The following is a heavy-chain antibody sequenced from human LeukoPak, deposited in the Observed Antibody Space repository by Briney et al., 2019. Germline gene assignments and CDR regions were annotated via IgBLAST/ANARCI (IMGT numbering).Heavy chain of an antibody. J-gene: IGHJ4*02. V-gene: IGHV3-23*01. Sequence: QPGGSLRLSCAASGFTFSSYAMSWVRQAPGKGLEWVSAIGGSGGSTYYADSVKGRFTISRDNSKNTLYLQMNSLRAEDTAVYYCAKIPNMVRKPYFDYWGQGTLVTVSS. D-gene: IGHD3-10*01. CDR3: AKIPNMVRKPYFDY. CDR1: GFTFSSYA. CDR2: IGGSGGST.